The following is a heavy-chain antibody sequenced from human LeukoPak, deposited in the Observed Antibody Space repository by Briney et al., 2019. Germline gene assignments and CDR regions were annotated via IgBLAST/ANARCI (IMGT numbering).Heavy chain of an antibody. CDR1: GGSISSYY. J-gene: IGHJ4*02. Sequence: PSETLSLTCTVSGGSISSYYWSWIRQPPGKGLEWIGYVYYSGSTNYNPSLKSRVTISVDTSKNQFSLKLSSVTAADTAVYYCASSVVVAATHDYWGQGTLVTVSS. CDR3: ASSVVVAATHDY. V-gene: IGHV4-59*12. D-gene: IGHD2-15*01. CDR2: VYYSGST.